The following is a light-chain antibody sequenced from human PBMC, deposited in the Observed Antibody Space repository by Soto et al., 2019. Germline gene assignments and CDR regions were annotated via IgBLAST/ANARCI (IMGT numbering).Light chain of an antibody. CDR1: QSVSSN. CDR3: QQYNNWPLYT. J-gene: IGKJ2*01. Sequence: IVMTQSPATLSVSPGERATLSYRASQSVSSNLAWYQQKPGQAPRLLIYGASTRATGIPARFSGSGSGTEFTLTISSLQSEDFAVYYCQQYNNWPLYTFGQGTKLEIK. V-gene: IGKV3-15*01. CDR2: GAS.